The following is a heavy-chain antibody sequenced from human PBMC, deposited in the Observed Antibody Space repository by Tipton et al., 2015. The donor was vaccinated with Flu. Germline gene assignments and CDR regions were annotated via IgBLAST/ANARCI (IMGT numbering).Heavy chain of an antibody. CDR2: IYYSGST. D-gene: IGHD3-10*01. CDR1: GGSISSSSYY. CDR3: ASYYGSGSNAFDI. J-gene: IGHJ3*02. Sequence: TLSLTCTVSGGSISSSSYYWGWIRQPPGKGLEWIGSIYYSGSTYYNPSLKSRVTISVDTSKNRFSLKLSSVTAADTAVYYCASYYGSGSNAFDIWGQGTMVTVSS. V-gene: IGHV4-39*07.